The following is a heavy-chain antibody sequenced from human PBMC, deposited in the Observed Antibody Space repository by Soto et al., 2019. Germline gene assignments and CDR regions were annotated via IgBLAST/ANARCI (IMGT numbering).Heavy chain of an antibody. D-gene: IGHD2-2*01. Sequence: SETLSLTCSVSGGSISSKSYSWGWIRQPPGKGLEWIGTFYYSENTYYNPSLKSRVTISVDTSKNQFSLKLSSVTAADTAVYYCAKLAGYCSGNSCHGDYAMAVRGQGTTVTVSS. CDR1: GGSISSKSYS. CDR2: FYYSENT. V-gene: IGHV4-39*01. CDR3: AKLAGYCSGNSCHGDYAMAV. J-gene: IGHJ6*02.